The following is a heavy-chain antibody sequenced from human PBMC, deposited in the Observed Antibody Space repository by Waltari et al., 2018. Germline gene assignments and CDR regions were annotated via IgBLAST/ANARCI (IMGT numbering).Heavy chain of an antibody. CDR3: ARGGSGSYETAVLEY. V-gene: IGHV4-61*10. D-gene: IGHD1-26*01. Sequence: QVQLQESGPGLVKPSQTLSLTCTVSGGSISSGSYYWSWIRQPAGKGLEWIGYIYYSGSTNYNASLQSRVTISVDTSKNQFSLKLSSVTAADTAVYYCARGGSGSYETAVLEYWGQGTLVTVSS. J-gene: IGHJ4*02. CDR2: IYYSGST. CDR1: GGSISSGSYY.